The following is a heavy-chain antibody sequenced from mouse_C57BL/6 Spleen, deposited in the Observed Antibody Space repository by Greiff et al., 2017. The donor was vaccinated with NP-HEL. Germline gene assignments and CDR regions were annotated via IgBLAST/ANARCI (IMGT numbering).Heavy chain of an antibody. V-gene: IGHV1-18*01. CDR3: ARGYDYSYYYAMDY. D-gene: IGHD2-4*01. CDR2: INPNNGGT. Sequence: VQLQPSGPELVKPGASVKIPCKASGYTFTDYNLDWVKQSHGKSLEWIGDINPNNGGTIYNQKFKGKATLTVDQSSSTAYMELRSLTSEDTAVYYCARGYDYSYYYAMDYWGQGTSVTVSS. CDR1: GYTFTDYN. J-gene: IGHJ4*01.